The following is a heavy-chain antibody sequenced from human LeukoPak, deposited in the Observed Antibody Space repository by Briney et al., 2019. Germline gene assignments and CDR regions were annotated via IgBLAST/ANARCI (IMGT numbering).Heavy chain of an antibody. CDR2: IYYSGST. D-gene: IGHD6-13*01. CDR1: GGSISSGGYF. CDR3: ARFIGGGQAAAFDY. V-gene: IGHV4-31*03. Sequence: PSQTLSLTCTVSGGSISSGGYFWSWIRQHPGTGLEWIGYIYYSGSTYYNPSLKSRVSISVDTSKSQFSLKLSSVTAAGTAVYYCARFIGGGQAAAFDYWGQGTLVTVSS. J-gene: IGHJ4*02.